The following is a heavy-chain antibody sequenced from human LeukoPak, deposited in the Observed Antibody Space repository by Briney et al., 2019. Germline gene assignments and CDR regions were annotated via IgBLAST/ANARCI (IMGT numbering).Heavy chain of an antibody. V-gene: IGHV3-21*01. Sequence: GGSLRLSCAASGFTFSGYIMDWVRQAPGRGLEWVSSISSSRTYIYYADSVKGRFTISRDNAKNSLYLQMNSLRADDTAVYFCARGGFYDSAGYSSWGQGTLVTVSS. CDR1: GFTFSGYI. CDR3: ARGGFYDSAGYSS. CDR2: ISSSRTYI. J-gene: IGHJ4*02. D-gene: IGHD3-22*01.